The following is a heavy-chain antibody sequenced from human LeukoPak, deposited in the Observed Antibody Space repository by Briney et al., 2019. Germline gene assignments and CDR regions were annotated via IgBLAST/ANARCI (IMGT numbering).Heavy chain of an antibody. CDR3: ARDSVEQQLAWVYGMDV. Sequence: HPGGSLRLSCAASGFTFSSYAMHWVRQAPGKGLEWVAVISYDGSNKYYADSVKGRFTISRDNSKNTLYLQMNSLRAEDTAVYYCARDSVEQQLAWVYGMDVWGQGTTVTVSS. J-gene: IGHJ6*02. D-gene: IGHD6-13*01. CDR2: ISYDGSNK. CDR1: GFTFSSYA. V-gene: IGHV3-30-3*01.